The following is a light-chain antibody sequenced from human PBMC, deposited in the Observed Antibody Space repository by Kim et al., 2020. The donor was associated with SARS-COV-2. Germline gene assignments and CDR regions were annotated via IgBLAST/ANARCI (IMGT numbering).Light chain of an antibody. J-gene: IGLJ3*02. V-gene: IGLV3-19*01. Sequence: SVALGQTVRITCQGDSLRSYYATWYQQKPGQAPIVVIYGKNNRPSGIPDRFSGSSSGNTASLTITATQAGDEADYYCNSRDSNDNVVFGGGTKLTVL. CDR2: GKN. CDR1: SLRSYY. CDR3: NSRDSNDNVV.